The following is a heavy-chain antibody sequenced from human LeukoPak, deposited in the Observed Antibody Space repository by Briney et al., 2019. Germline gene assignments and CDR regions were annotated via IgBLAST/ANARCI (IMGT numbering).Heavy chain of an antibody. V-gene: IGHV1-8*01. CDR1: GYTFTSYD. J-gene: IGHJ4*02. CDR2: MSPNSGDT. Sequence: GASVKVSCKASGYTFTSYDFNWVRQATGQRPEWMGWMSPNSGDTGYAQKSQDRVTMTRNTSISTAYMELSSLRSDDTAVYYCARGPPNWGYDYWGPGTLVTVSS. CDR3: ARGPPNWGYDY. D-gene: IGHD7-27*01.